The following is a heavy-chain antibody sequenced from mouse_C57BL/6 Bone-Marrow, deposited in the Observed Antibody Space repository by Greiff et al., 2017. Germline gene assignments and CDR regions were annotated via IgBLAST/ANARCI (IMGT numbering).Heavy chain of an antibody. CDR1: GYTFTSYW. D-gene: IGHD1-1*01. CDR3: TRREGYYGSSIDY. J-gene: IGHJ2*01. Sequence: VQLQQSGTVLARPGASVKMSCKTSGYTFTSYWMHWVKQRPGQGLEWIGAIYPGNSDTSYNQKFKGKAKLTAVTSASTAYMELSSLTNEDSAVYYCTRREGYYGSSIDYWGQGTTLTVSS. V-gene: IGHV1-5*01. CDR2: IYPGNSDT.